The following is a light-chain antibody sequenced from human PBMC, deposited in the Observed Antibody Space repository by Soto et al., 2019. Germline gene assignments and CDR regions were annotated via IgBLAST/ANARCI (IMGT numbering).Light chain of an antibody. CDR2: EGS. J-gene: IGLJ3*02. CDR1: SSEVGSYNL. V-gene: IGLV2-23*01. Sequence: QSALTQPASVSGSPGQSITISCTGSSSEVGSYNLVSWHQQYPGKAPELMIYEGSKRPSGVSNRFSGSKSGNTASLTISGLQAEDEADYYCCSYAGRSTLVFGGATKLTVL. CDR3: CSYAGRSTLV.